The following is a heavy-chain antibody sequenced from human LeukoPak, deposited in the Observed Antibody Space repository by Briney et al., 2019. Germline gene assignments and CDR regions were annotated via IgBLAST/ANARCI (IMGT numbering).Heavy chain of an antibody. D-gene: IGHD2-15*01. Sequence: PSETLSLTCTVSGGSISSRSYYWGWIRQPPGKGLEWIGSLYYSGSTYYNPSLKSRVTISVDTSKNQFSLKLSSVTAADTAVYYCARLAPRRYCSGGSCQLDYWGQGTLVTVSS. J-gene: IGHJ4*02. CDR2: LYYSGST. CDR1: GGSISSRSYY. CDR3: ARLAPRRYCSGGSCQLDY. V-gene: IGHV4-39*07.